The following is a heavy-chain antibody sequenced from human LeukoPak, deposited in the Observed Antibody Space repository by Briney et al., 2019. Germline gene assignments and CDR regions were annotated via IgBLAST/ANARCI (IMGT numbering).Heavy chain of an antibody. D-gene: IGHD6-13*01. J-gene: IGHJ5*02. V-gene: IGHV1-69*13. CDR2: IIPIFGTA. CDR3: ARDRGGYSSSWYPSWFDP. Sequence: ASVKVSCKASGGTFSSYAISWVRQAPGQGLEWMGGIIPIFGTANYAQKFQGRVTITADESTSTAYMELSSLRSEDTAVYYCARDRGGYSSSWYPSWFDPWGQGTLVTVSS. CDR1: GGTFSSYA.